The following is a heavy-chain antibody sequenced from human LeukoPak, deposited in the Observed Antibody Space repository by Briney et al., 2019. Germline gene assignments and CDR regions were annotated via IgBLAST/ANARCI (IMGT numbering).Heavy chain of an antibody. D-gene: IGHD1-26*01. CDR2: INPNSGGT. Sequence: GASLKVSCKASGYIFTNFYIHWVRQAPGQGLEWMGWINPNSGGTNYAQKFQGRVTMTRDTSISTAYMELSRLRSDDTAVYYCARVLRRVGASSYYYFDYWGQGTLVTVSS. V-gene: IGHV1-2*02. CDR1: GYIFTNFY. J-gene: IGHJ4*02. CDR3: ARVLRRVGASSYYYFDY.